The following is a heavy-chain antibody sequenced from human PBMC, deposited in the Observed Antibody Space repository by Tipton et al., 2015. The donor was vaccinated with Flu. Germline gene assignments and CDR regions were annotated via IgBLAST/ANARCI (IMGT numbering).Heavy chain of an antibody. CDR1: GGTFSSYA. D-gene: IGHD2-15*01. CDR2: IIPIFGTA. CDR3: ARAHPRGGSPVRAFDT. J-gene: IGHJ3*02. V-gene: IGHV1-69*01. Sequence: QSGPEVKKPGSSVKVSCKASGGTFSSYAISWVRQAPGQGLEWLGGIIPIFGTANYAQKFQGRVTITADESTSTAYMELSSLRSEDTAVYYRARAHPRGGSPVRAFDTWGQGTMVTVSS.